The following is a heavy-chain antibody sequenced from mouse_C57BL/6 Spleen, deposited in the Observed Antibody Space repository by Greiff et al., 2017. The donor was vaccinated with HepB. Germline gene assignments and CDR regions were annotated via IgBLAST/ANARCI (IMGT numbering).Heavy chain of an antibody. J-gene: IGHJ4*01. V-gene: IGHV1-39*01. CDR1: GYSFTDYN. D-gene: IGHD1-1*01. CDR3: ARRTTVVANYAMDY. Sequence: EVQLQQSGPELVKPGASVKISCKASGYSFTDYNMNWVKQSNGKSLEWIGVINPNYGTTSYNQKFKGKATMTVDQSSSTAYMQLNSLTSEDSAVYYCARRTTVVANYAMDYWGQRTSVTVSS. CDR2: INPNYGTT.